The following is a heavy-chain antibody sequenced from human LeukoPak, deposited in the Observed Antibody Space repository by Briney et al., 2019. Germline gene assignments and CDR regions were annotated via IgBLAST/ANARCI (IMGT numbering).Heavy chain of an antibody. V-gene: IGHV4-34*01. CDR1: GGSFIDYY. CDR2: IDHSGST. CDR3: ARVGGHGMDV. Sequence: SETLSLTCAVYGGSFIDYYWSWLRQPPGKGLEWIGEIDHSGSTTYNPSLKSRVTISVDTSKNQFSLKLSSVTAADTAVYYCARVGGHGMDVWGQGTTVTVSS. J-gene: IGHJ6*02.